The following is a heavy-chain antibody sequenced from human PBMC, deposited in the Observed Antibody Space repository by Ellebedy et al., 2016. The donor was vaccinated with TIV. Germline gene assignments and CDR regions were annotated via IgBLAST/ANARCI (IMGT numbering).Heavy chain of an antibody. V-gene: IGHV1-69*04. CDR1: GGTFSSYA. D-gene: IGHD6-19*01. CDR2: IIPILGIA. J-gene: IGHJ4*02. Sequence: AASVKVSCKASGGTFSSYAISWVRQAPGQGLEWMGRIIPILGIANYAQKFQGRVTITADKSTSTAYMELSSLRSEDTAVYYCAADLSIAVAGAGPAFDYWGQGTLVTVSS. CDR3: AADLSIAVAGAGPAFDY.